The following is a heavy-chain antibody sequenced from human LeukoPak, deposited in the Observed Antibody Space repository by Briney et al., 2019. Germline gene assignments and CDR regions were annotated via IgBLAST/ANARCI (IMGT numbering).Heavy chain of an antibody. CDR2: ISSNGGST. D-gene: IGHD3-9*01. CDR1: GFTFSSYA. Sequence: PGGSLRLSCSASGFTFSSYAMHWVRQAPGKGLEYVSAISSNGGSTYYADSVKGRFTISRDNSKNTLYLQMSSLRADDTAVYYCATHGNKTDYDILTGYWPGFFDHWGQGTLVTVSS. V-gene: IGHV3-64D*06. CDR3: ATHGNKTDYDILTGYWPGFFDH. J-gene: IGHJ4*02.